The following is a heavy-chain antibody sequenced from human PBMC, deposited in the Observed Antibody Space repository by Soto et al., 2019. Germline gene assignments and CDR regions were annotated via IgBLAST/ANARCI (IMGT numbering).Heavy chain of an antibody. CDR1: GGTFSSYA. J-gene: IGHJ6*02. CDR3: AAGLRDTVYYYYGMDV. D-gene: IGHD5-18*01. Sequence: GASVKVSCKASGGTFSSYAISWVRQAPGQRLEWIGWIVVGSGNTNYAQKFQERVTITRDMSTSTAYMELSSLRSEDTAVYYCAAGLRDTVYYYYGMDVWGQGTTVTVSS. CDR2: IVVGSGNT. V-gene: IGHV1-58*02.